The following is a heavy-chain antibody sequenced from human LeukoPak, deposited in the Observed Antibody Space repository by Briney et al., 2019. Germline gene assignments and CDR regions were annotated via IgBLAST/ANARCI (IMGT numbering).Heavy chain of an antibody. V-gene: IGHV5-51*01. CDR2: IYPGDSNV. J-gene: IGHJ6*02. Sequence: GESLEISCQGPGSICTNYWSGGGRQLPGKGLEWMGIIYPGDSNVSYSPFFQGQVTISADKSISTAYLQWSGRKAPGTAIYSCSMQLARGMAVWGQGTPVTVSS. CDR3: SMQLARGMAV. CDR1: GSICTNYW. D-gene: IGHD6-13*01.